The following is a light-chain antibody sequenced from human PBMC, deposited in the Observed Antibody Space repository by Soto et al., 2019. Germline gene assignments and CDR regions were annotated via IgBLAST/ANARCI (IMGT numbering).Light chain of an antibody. V-gene: IGLV2-14*01. J-gene: IGLJ1*01. CDR2: EVT. CDR3: SSYTTSSTLV. Sequence: QSVLTQPASVSASPGQSVTISCAGTSSDVGGYNYVSWYQQRPGRAPKLMIYEVTYRPSGVSNRFSGSKSGNTASLTISGLQAEDEADYYCSSYTTSSTLVFGTGTKATV. CDR1: SSDVGGYNY.